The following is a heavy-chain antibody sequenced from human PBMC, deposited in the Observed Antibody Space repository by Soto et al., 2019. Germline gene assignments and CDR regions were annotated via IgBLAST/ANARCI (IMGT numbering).Heavy chain of an antibody. CDR1: GFTFSMFS. Sequence: GGSLRLSCSASGFTFSMFSMHWVRQAPGKGLEYVSGISSNGDSTYYADSVKGRFTISRDNSKNTLYLQMSSLRAVDTAVYYCVHPRYTVQNPHTWGQGTLATVSS. V-gene: IGHV3-64D*06. CDR2: ISSNGDST. D-gene: IGHD4-17*01. J-gene: IGHJ5*02. CDR3: VHPRYTVQNPHT.